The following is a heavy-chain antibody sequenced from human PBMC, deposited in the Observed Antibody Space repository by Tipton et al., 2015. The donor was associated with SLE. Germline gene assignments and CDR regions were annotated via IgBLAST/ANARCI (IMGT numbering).Heavy chain of an antibody. CDR3: ARPDYCAGGTCYLD. D-gene: IGHD2-8*02. CDR1: GGSLSSQY. Sequence: TLSLTCTVSGGSLSSQYWGWIRQPPGKGLEWVGSIYYTGTTYYTPSLKSRVTISVDTSKNQFALRLRSVTAADTAVYYCARPDYCAGGTCYLDWGQGILVTVSS. V-gene: IGHV4-39*06. CDR2: IYYTGTT. J-gene: IGHJ4*02.